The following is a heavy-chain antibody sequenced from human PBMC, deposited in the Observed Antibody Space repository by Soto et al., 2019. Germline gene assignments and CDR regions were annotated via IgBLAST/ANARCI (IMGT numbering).Heavy chain of an antibody. Sequence: PSETLSLTRSVSRGSISPYSWNWIRQPAGKGLEWIGRTYSSGSTSCNPSLKSRVTMPVATSKSQFSLKLSSVTAADTAVYYCARVPQRGYSLYAGIMDVWGEGATVTVSA. CDR1: RGSISPYS. CDR2: TYSSGST. CDR3: ARVPQRGYSLYAGIMDV. D-gene: IGHD5-18*01. J-gene: IGHJ6*04. V-gene: IGHV4-4*07.